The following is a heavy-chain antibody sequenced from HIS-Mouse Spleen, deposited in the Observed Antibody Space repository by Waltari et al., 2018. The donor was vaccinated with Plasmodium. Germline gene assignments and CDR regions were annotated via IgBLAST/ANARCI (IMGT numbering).Heavy chain of an antibody. J-gene: IGHJ2*01. Sequence: EVQLVESGGGLVQPGGSLRLSCAASGFTFSSYWMSWVRQAPGKGLEWMANIKEDGREKYYVDSVKGRFTISRDNAKNSLYLQMNSLRAEDTAVYYCASSWYWYFDLWGRGTLVTVSS. CDR3: ASSWYWYFDL. D-gene: IGHD6-13*01. CDR1: GFTFSSYW. CDR2: IKEDGREK. V-gene: IGHV3-7*01.